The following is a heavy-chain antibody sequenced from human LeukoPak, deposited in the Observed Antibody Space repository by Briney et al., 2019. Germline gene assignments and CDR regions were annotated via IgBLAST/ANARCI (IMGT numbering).Heavy chain of an antibody. J-gene: IGHJ4*02. CDR3: AREGDGDYGAFDY. Sequence: GGSLRLSCAASGSSVSSNYMSWVRQAPGKGLEWVSVIYSGGGTYYADSVKGRFTISRDNSKNTLYLQMNSLRGEDTAVYYCAREGDGDYGAFDYWGQGTLVTVSS. CDR1: GSSVSSNY. D-gene: IGHD4-17*01. CDR2: IYSGGGT. V-gene: IGHV3-53*01.